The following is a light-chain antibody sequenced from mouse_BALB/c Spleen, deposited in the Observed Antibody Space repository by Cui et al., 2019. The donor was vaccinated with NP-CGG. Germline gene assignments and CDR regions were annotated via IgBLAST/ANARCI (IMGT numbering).Light chain of an antibody. V-gene: IGLV1*01. CDR1: TGAVTTSNY. J-gene: IGLJ1*01. CDR3: ALWYSNHWV. Sequence: AVVTQESPLTTSPGETVTLTCRSSTGAVTTSNYANCVQEKPDHLFTGLIGGTNNRAPGVPARFSGSLIGDKAALTITGAQTEDEAIYFCALWYSNHWVFGGGTKLTVL. CDR2: GTN.